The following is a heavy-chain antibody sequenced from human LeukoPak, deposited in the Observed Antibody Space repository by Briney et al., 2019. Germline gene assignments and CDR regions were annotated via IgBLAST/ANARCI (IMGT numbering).Heavy chain of an antibody. CDR2: IYTSGST. D-gene: IGHD3-3*01. CDR3: AREDPYDFWSGYYLFDP. CDR1: GGSISSYY. J-gene: IGHJ5*02. V-gene: IGHV4-4*07. Sequence: KPSETLSLTCTVSGGSISSYYWSWIRQPAGKGLEWIGRIYTSGSTNYNPSLKSRVTMSVDTSKNQFSLKLSSVTAADTAVYYCAREDPYDFWSGYYLFDPWGQGTPVTVFS.